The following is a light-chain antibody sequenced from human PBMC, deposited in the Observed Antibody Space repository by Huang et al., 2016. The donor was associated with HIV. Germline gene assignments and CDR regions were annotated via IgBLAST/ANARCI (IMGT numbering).Light chain of an antibody. CDR2: AAS. J-gene: IGKJ5*01. CDR3: QQLHSYPIT. Sequence: QLTQSPSSLSMSVGDRVIITCQASQDIANSLAWYQHKPGRAPKLLISAASTLQSGVPSGFSGGSAGTYFTLIITNLQPDDFASYYCQQLHSYPITFGQGTRLDI. V-gene: IGKV1-9*01. CDR1: QDIANS.